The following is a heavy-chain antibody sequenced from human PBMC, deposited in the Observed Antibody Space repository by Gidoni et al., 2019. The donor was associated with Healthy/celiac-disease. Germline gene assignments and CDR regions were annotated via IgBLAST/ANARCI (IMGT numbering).Heavy chain of an antibody. V-gene: IGHV3-23*01. CDR1: GFTFSSYA. CDR3: AKDKWHYYDSSGYYPFDY. CDR2: ISGSGGST. D-gene: IGHD3-22*01. Sequence: EVQLLESGGGLVQPGGSLRLSCAASGFTFSSYAMSWVRQAPGKGLEWVSAISGSGGSTYYADSVKGRFTISRDNSKNTLYLQMNSLRAEDTAVYYCAKDKWHYYDSSGYYPFDYWGQGTLVTVSS. J-gene: IGHJ4*02.